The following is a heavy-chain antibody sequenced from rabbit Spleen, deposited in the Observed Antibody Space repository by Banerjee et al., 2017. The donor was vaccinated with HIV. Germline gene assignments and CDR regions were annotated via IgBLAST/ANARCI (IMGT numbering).Heavy chain of an antibody. CDR2: IYGGSSGST. Sequence: QEQLEESGGGLVKPGASLTLTCTASGFSFSSDYDICWVRQAPGKGLEWIGCIYGGSSGSTYYATWAKGRFTCSKTSSTTVTLQMTRLTAADTATYFCARDTSSSFSSYGMDLWGQGTLVTVS. V-gene: IGHV1S45*01. CDR3: ARDTSSSFSSYGMDL. CDR1: GFSFSSDYD. J-gene: IGHJ6*01. D-gene: IGHD1-1*01.